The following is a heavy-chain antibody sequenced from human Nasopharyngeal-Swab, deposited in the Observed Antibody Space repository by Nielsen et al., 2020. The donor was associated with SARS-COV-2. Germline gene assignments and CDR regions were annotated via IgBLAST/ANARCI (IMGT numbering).Heavy chain of an antibody. CDR1: GYTLTELS. CDR3: RVVPAAMWYYYYGMDV. J-gene: IGHJ6*02. Sequence: ASVKVSCKVSGYTLTELSMHWVRQAPGKGLEWMGVFDPEDGETIYAQKFQGRVTMTEDTSTDTAYMELSSLRSEDTAVYYCRVVPAAMWYYYYGMDVWGQGTTVTVSS. V-gene: IGHV1-24*01. D-gene: IGHD2-2*01. CDR2: FDPEDGET.